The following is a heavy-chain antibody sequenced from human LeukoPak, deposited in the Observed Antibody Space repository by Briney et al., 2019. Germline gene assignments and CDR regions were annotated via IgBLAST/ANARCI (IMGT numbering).Heavy chain of an antibody. D-gene: IGHD5-18*01. CDR1: GYTFTDYY. CDR3: ARGVDTAVIPYYYYYMDV. Sequence: GASVKVSCKASGYTFTDYYMHWVRQAPGQALEWMGWITPKSRATNYAQNFQGRVTLTRDTSISTAYMELSSLRSDDTAVYYCARGVDTAVIPYYYYYMDVWGIGTTVTVSS. CDR2: ITPKSRAT. J-gene: IGHJ6*03. V-gene: IGHV1-2*02.